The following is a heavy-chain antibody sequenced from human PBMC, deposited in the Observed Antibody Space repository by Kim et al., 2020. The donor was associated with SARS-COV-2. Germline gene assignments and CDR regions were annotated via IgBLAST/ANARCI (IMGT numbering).Heavy chain of an antibody. CDR3: AREGGRGSFDP. D-gene: IGHD3-16*01. Sequence: KYYVDSVKGRFTISRDNAKNSLYLQMNSLRAEDTAVYYCAREGGRGSFDPWGQGTLVTVSS. V-gene: IGHV3-7*01. J-gene: IGHJ5*02. CDR2: K.